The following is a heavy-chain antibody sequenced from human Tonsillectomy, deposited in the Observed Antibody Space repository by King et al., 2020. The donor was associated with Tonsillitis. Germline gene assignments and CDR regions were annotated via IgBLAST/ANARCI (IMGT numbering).Heavy chain of an antibody. Sequence: VQLVESGGGLVQQGGGSLRLSCAASGITFSSYAMRWVRQAPGKGLEWVSGISGSGGNTDYADSVKGRFTISRDNSKNTLYLQMNSLRAEDTAVYYCAKEGSSSIHYYYYMDVWGKGTTVTVSS. J-gene: IGHJ6*03. CDR2: ISGSGGNT. CDR1: GITFSSYA. D-gene: IGHD6-6*01. V-gene: IGHV3-23*04. CDR3: AKEGSSSIHYYYYMDV.